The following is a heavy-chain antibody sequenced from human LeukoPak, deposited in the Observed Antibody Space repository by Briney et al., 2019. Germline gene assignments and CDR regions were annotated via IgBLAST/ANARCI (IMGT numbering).Heavy chain of an antibody. V-gene: IGHV1-24*01. D-gene: IGHD3-22*01. CDR2: FDPEDGET. CDR3: ATSDYESPLAG. J-gene: IGHJ4*02. Sequence: ASVKVSRKVSGYTLTELSMHWVRPAPGKGLEWMGGFDPEDGETIYAQKFQGRVTMTEDTSTDTAYMELSSLRSEDTAVYYCATSDYESPLAGWGQGTRVTVSS. CDR1: GYTLTELS.